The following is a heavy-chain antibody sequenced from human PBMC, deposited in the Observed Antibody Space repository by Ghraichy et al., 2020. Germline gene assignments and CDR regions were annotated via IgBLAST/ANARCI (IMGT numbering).Heavy chain of an antibody. D-gene: IGHD2-15*01. CDR2: LYYGESA. CDR3: AREYCSGGSCFFDT. CDR1: SGSVSSGDSY. Sequence: LETLSLTCIVSSGSVSSGDSYWTWIRQPPGKGLEWIAYLYYGESANSNPSLKSRVTMSVDSSKNQFSLKLSSVTAADTAVYYCAREYCSGGSCFFDTWGQGTLVTVSS. J-gene: IGHJ4*02. V-gene: IGHV4-61*08.